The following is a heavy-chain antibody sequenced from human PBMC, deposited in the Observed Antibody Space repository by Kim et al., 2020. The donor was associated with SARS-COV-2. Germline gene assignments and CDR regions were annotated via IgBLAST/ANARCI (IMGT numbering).Heavy chain of an antibody. D-gene: IGHD6-6*01. V-gene: IGHV4-34*01. CDR3: ARGLVFWNSIAGYYFIDV. J-gene: IGHJ6*03. Sequence: SETLSLTCAVYGGSFSGYYWSWIRQPPGKGLEWIGEINHSGSTNYNPSLKSRVTISVETSKNQFSLKLSSVTAADTAAYYCARGLVFWNSIAGYYFIDV. CDR1: GGSFSGYY. CDR2: INHSGST.